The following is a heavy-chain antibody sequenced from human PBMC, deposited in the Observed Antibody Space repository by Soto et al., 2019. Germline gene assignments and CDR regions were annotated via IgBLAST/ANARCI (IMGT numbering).Heavy chain of an antibody. CDR3: ARHERQGGYYNH. Sequence: QVQLQESGPGLVKPSETLSLTCTVSGGSISSYYWSWIRQPPGKRLEWIGYIYYSGSTNYNPSLKRRVTQSRDTSKNPFPLKVSPVAAADPAVYYCARHERQGGYYNHWGQGTLVTVSS. V-gene: IGHV4-59*08. D-gene: IGHD3-3*01. CDR1: GGSISSYY. CDR2: IYYSGST. J-gene: IGHJ5*02.